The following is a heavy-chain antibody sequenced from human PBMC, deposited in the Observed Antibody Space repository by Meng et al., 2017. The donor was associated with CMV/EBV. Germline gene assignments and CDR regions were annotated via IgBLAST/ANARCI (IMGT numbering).Heavy chain of an antibody. Sequence: FGMHWVRQAPGKGLEWVAVIWYDGSNKYYADSVKGRFTISRDNSKNTLYLQMNSLRAEDTAVYYCAKDLGRRNFWSGYYSDEYFQHWGQGTLVTVSS. CDR2: IWYDGSNK. V-gene: IGHV3-33*06. CDR1: FG. CDR3: AKDLGRRNFWSGYYSDEYFQH. D-gene: IGHD3-3*01. J-gene: IGHJ1*01.